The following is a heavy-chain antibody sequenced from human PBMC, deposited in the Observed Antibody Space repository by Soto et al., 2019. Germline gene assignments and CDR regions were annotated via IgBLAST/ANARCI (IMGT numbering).Heavy chain of an antibody. Sequence: QVQLVESGGGVVQPGRSLRLSCAASGFTFSSFAMHWVRQAPGKGLEWLAVISSDVVNYYYAESVKGRFTISRDNSKKTRYLQMKSLKNEDTVDNDCARGGAWTPEGLGYWGQGTLVTVSS. V-gene: IGHV3-30-3*01. CDR1: GFTFSSFA. D-gene: IGHD2-15*01. J-gene: IGHJ4*02. CDR2: ISSDVVNY. CDR3: ARGGAWTPEGLGY.